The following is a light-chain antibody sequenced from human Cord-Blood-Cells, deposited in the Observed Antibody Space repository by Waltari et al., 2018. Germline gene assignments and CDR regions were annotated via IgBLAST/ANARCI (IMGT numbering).Light chain of an antibody. J-gene: IGLJ2*01. CDR3: SSYAGSNNLV. Sequence: QSALTPPPSAPGSPGQSVTIPCTGTSSDVGGYNSASWYQQHPAKAPKLMIYEVSKRPSGVPDRFSGSKSGNTASLTVSGLQAEDEADYYCSSYAGSNNLVFGGGTKLTVL. V-gene: IGLV2-8*01. CDR2: EVS. CDR1: SSDVGGYNS.